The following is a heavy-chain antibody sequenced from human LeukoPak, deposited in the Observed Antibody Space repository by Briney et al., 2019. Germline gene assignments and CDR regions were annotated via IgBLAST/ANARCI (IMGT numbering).Heavy chain of an antibody. D-gene: IGHD3-3*01. CDR2: ISAYNGNT. V-gene: IGHV1-18*01. Sequence: ASVKVSCKASGYTFTSYGISWVRQAPGQGLEWMGWISAYNGNTNYAQKLQGRVTMTTDTSTSIAYMELRSLRSDDTAVYYCARATSDFWSGYYHYYYYGMDVWGQGTTVTVSS. J-gene: IGHJ6*02. CDR1: GYTFTSYG. CDR3: ARATSDFWSGYYHYYYYGMDV.